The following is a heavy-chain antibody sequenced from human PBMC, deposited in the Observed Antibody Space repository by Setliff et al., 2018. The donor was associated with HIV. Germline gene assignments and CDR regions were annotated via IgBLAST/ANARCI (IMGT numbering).Heavy chain of an antibody. D-gene: IGHD3-16*01. CDR3: AREIRTVYTGGHYFYGIDV. CDR1: GFTFSSYS. CDR2: IGTGGDT. V-gene: IGHV3-13*01. Sequence: GGSLRLSCAASGFTFSSYSMNWVRQAPGKGLEWVSSIGTGGDTYYVDSVKGRFTISRENARNSLYLQMNSLRAGDTAVYYCAREIRTVYTGGHYFYGIDVWGQGTAVTVSS. J-gene: IGHJ6*02.